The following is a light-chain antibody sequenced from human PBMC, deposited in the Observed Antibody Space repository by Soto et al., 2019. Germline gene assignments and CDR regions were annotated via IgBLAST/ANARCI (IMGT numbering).Light chain of an antibody. CDR3: YSYAGSSTYV. CDR1: SSDVGSYNL. J-gene: IGLJ1*01. Sequence: QSALTHPASVSGSPGQSITISCTGTSSDVGSYNLVSWYQQIPGKAPKLMIYEVSKRPSGVSTRFSGSKSGNTASLTISGLQAEDEADYFCYSYAGSSTYVFGTGSKVTVL. CDR2: EVS. V-gene: IGLV2-23*02.